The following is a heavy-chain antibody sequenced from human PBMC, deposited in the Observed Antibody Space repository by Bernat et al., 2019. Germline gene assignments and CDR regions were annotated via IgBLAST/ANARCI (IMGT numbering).Heavy chain of an antibody. CDR3: ARDFYYDSSTDPFDY. J-gene: IGHJ4*02. V-gene: IGHV3-33*01. CDR1: GFTFSSYG. Sequence: VQLVESGGGLVQPGRSLRLSCAASGFTFSSYGMHWVRQAPGKGLEWVAVIWYDGSNKYYADSVKGRFTISRDNSKNTLYLQMNSLRAEDTAVYYCARDFYYDSSTDPFDYWGQGTLVTVSS. D-gene: IGHD3-22*01. CDR2: IWYDGSNK.